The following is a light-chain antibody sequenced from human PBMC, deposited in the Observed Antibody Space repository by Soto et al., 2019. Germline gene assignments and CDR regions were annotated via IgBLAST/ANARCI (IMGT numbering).Light chain of an antibody. Sequence: QSVLTQPASVSGSPGQSITISCTRTSSDIGAYNFVSWYQRHPGKAPKLMLYDVNIRPSGVSNRFSGSKSGNTASLTISGLQAEDEADYYCTSWTTSTTMIFGGGTKVTVL. CDR3: TSWTTSTTMI. V-gene: IGLV2-14*03. CDR2: DVN. CDR1: SSDIGAYNF. J-gene: IGLJ2*01.